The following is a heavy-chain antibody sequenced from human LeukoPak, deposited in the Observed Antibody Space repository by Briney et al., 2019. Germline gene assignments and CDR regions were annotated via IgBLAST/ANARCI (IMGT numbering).Heavy chain of an antibody. CDR1: GFTFDDYG. Sequence: GGSLRLSCAASGFTFDDYGMSWVRQAPGKGLEWVSGINWNGGSTGYADSVKGRFTISRDNSKNTLYLQMNSLGAEDTAVYYCARLSGSYYKGDYWGQGTLVTVSS. J-gene: IGHJ4*02. CDR3: ARLSGSYYKGDY. D-gene: IGHD1-26*01. CDR2: INWNGGST. V-gene: IGHV3-20*04.